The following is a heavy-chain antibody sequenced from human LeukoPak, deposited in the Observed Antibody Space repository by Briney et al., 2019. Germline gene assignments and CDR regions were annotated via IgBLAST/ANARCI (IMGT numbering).Heavy chain of an antibody. CDR1: GFTVNSNY. J-gene: IGHJ4*02. D-gene: IGHD2-15*01. CDR2: IRSKAYGGTT. V-gene: IGHV3-49*04. Sequence: AGGSLRLSCAASGFTVNSNYMSWVRQAPGKGLEWVGFIRSKAYGGTTEYAASMKGRLFISRDDSNSIAYLQLNSLRTEDTGVYYCSRGSCSGDSCYFDFDYWGQGTLVSVSS. CDR3: SRGSCSGDSCYFDFDY.